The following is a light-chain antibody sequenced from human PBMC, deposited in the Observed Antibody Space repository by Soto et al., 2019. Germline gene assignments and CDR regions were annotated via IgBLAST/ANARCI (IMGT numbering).Light chain of an antibody. V-gene: IGKV3-20*01. CDR2: GVS. Sequence: EIVLTQSPGTLSLSPGERATLSCRASQSVSSSYLAWYQQKPGQAPRLLIYGVSSRATGIPDRFSGSGSGTDFTLTITRLEPEDFAVSYCQQYGSSRTFGQGTKVEIK. CDR3: QQYGSSRT. CDR1: QSVSSSY. J-gene: IGKJ1*01.